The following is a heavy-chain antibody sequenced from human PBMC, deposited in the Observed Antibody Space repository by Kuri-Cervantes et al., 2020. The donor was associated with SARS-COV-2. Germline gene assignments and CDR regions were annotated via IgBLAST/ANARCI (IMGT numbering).Heavy chain of an antibody. Sequence: GGSLRLSCEVSGFLFSASAIHWVRQASGKGLEWVGRIKSKTDGGTTDYAAPVKGRFTISRDDSKNTLYLQMNSLKTEDTAVYYCTTVEGWEPYYFDYWGQGTPVTVSS. D-gene: IGHD1-14*01. CDR1: GFLFSASA. V-gene: IGHV3-15*01. J-gene: IGHJ4*02. CDR3: TTVEGWEPYYFDY. CDR2: IKSKTDGGTT.